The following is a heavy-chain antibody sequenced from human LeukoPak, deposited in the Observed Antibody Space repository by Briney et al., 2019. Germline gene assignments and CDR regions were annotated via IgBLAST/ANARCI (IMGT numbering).Heavy chain of an antibody. J-gene: IGHJ4*02. CDR2: IYYSGST. CDR3: ARVGIISEPTATFYFDY. D-gene: IGHD1-1*01. CDR1: GVSISSGGYY. Sequence: PSETLSLTCTVSGVSISSGGYYWSWIRQHPGKGLEWIGYIYYSGSTYYNPSLNSRINISVVTSKNQFSLQLSSVTAADTAVYYCARVGIISEPTATFYFDYWGQGTLVTVSS. V-gene: IGHV4-31*03.